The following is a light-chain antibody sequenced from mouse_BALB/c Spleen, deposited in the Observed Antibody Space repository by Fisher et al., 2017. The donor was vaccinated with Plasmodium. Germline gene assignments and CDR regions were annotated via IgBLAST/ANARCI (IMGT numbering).Light chain of an antibody. J-gene: IGKJ5*01. Sequence: DIVLTQSTATLSVTPGDSVSLSCRASQSITNNPHWYQQKSHESPRLLINYASQSISGISSRFSGSGSGTDFTLNINSVETEDFGMYFCQQSNSWPLTFGAGTKLELK. CDR3: QQSNSWPLT. CDR2: YAS. V-gene: IGKV5-43*01. CDR1: QSITNN.